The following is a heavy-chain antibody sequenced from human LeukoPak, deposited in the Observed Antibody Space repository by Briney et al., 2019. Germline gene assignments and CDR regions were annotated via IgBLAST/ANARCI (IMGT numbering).Heavy chain of an antibody. J-gene: IGHJ6*03. Sequence: PSETLSLTCAVYGGSFSGYYWSWIRQPSGKGLEWIGEINHSGSTNYNSSLKSRVTISVDTSKNQFSLKLSSVTAADTAVYYCARRVYSGSYYFNYYYYYYMDVWGKGTTVTISS. D-gene: IGHD1-26*01. V-gene: IGHV4-34*01. CDR1: GGSFSGYY. CDR3: ARRVYSGSYYFNYYYYYYMDV. CDR2: INHSGST.